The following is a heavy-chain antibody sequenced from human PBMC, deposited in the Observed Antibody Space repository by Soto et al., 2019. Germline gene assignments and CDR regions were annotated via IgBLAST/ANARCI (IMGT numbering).Heavy chain of an antibody. V-gene: IGHV1-69*13. J-gene: IGHJ4*02. CDR3: ARGPPTCWYFLAY. CDR2: IIPIFGTA. CDR1: GGTFSSYA. D-gene: IGHD3-3*01. Sequence: ASVKVSCKASGGTFSSYAISWVRQAPGQGLEWMGGIIPIFGTANYAQKFQGRVTITADESTSTAYMELSSLRSEDTAVYYCARGPPTCWYFLAYWGKGTLVIVSS.